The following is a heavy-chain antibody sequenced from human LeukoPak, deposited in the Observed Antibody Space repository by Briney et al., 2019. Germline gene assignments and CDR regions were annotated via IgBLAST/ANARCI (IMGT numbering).Heavy chain of an antibody. V-gene: IGHV3-23*01. J-gene: IGHJ4*02. D-gene: IGHD2-2*01. CDR1: GFTFSSYA. CDR2: TGSTGVST. CDR3: AKDPGVVPAHYFDY. Sequence: GGSLRLSCAASGFTFSSYAMNWVRQAPGKGLEWVSGTGSTGVSTFYSDSVKGRFTVSRDNSKNTLSLQMNSLRAEDTAVYYCAKDPGVVPAHYFDYWGQGTLVTVSS.